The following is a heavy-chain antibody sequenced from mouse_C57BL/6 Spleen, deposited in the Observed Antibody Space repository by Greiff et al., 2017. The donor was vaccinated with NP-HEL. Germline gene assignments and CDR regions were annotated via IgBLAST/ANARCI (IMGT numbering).Heavy chain of an antibody. CDR3: ARGSYISFYFEY. CDR2: IDPSDSYT. V-gene: IGHV1-59*01. CDR1: GYTFTSYW. J-gene: IGHJ2*01. Sequence: QVQLQQPGAELVRPGTSVKLSCKASGYTFTSYWMHWVKQRPGQGLEWIGVIDPSDSYTNYNQKFKGKATLTVDTSSSTAYMQLSSLTSEDSAVYYGARGSYISFYFEYWGKGTTLTVSS. D-gene: IGHD1-3*01.